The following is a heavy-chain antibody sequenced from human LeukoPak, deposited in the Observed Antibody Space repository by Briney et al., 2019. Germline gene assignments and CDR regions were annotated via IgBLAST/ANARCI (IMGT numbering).Heavy chain of an antibody. CDR3: ARDGYDSSGYHYYYMDV. Sequence: SETLSLTCTLSGGSISSYYWSWIRQPPGKGLEWIGYIYYSGSTNYNPSLKSRVTISVDTSKNQFSLKLSSVTAADTAVYYCARDGYDSSGYHYYYMDVWGKGTTVTVSS. J-gene: IGHJ6*03. D-gene: IGHD3-22*01. CDR2: IYYSGST. V-gene: IGHV4-59*01. CDR1: GGSISSYY.